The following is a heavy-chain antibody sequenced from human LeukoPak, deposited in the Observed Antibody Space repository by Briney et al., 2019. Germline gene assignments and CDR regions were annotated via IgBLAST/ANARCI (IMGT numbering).Heavy chain of an antibody. CDR2: INHSGST. Sequence: SETLSLTCAVYGGSFSGYYWSWIRQPPGKGLEWIGEINHSGSTNYNPSLKSRVTISVDTSKNQFSLKLSSVTGADTAVYYCGKITMVRGVILWGQGTLVTVSS. D-gene: IGHD3-10*01. CDR3: GKITMVRGVIL. CDR1: GGSFSGYY. V-gene: IGHV4-34*01. J-gene: IGHJ4*02.